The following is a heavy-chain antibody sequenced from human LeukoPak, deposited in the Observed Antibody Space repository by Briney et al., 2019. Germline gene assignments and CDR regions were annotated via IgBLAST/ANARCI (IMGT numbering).Heavy chain of an antibody. Sequence: GGSLRLSCAASGFTFTNYAMSWVRQAPGKGLEWVSAISGSGAGTYYADSVKGRFTISRDNSKNTLYLQMNSLRAEDTAVYYCAKDHLSSTYYYDSSGYPLDYWGQGTLVTVSS. D-gene: IGHD3-22*01. CDR2: ISGSGAGT. J-gene: IGHJ4*02. CDR1: GFTFTNYA. CDR3: AKDHLSSTYYYDSSGYPLDY. V-gene: IGHV3-23*01.